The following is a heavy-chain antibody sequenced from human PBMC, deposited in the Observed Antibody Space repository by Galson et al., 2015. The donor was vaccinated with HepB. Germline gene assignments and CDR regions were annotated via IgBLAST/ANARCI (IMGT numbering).Heavy chain of an antibody. CDR1: GFTFSSYS. CDR2: ISGSGRTT. J-gene: IGHJ4*02. Sequence: SLRLSCAASGFTFSSYSMNWVRQAPGKGLEWVSAISGSGRTTYYADSVKGRFTISRDNSKSTLYLQMNSLRADDTAVYYCAKDDRYWGSPFDYWGQGTLVTVSS. D-gene: IGHD7-27*01. V-gene: IGHV3-23*01. CDR3: AKDDRYWGSPFDY.